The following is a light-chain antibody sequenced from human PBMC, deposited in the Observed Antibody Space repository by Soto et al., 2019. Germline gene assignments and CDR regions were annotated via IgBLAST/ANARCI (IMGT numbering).Light chain of an antibody. Sequence: QSVLTQPPSASGTPGQRVTISCSGSSSNIGSNYVYWYQQLPGTAPKLLIYRNNQRPSGVPDRFSGSKSGTSASLASSGLRSEDEADYYCAAWDDRLSGHVVFGGGTKLSVL. J-gene: IGLJ2*01. V-gene: IGLV1-47*01. CDR1: SSNIGSNY. CDR2: RNN. CDR3: AAWDDRLSGHVV.